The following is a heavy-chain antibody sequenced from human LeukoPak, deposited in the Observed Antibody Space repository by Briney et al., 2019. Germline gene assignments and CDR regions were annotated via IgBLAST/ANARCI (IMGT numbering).Heavy chain of an antibody. V-gene: IGHV3-48*01. CDR1: GFTFSSYS. D-gene: IGHD3-22*01. CDR2: ISSSSSAI. J-gene: IGHJ4*02. Sequence: ASVKVSCKASGFTFSSYSMNWVRQAPGKGLEWVSYISSSSSAIYYADSVKGRFTISRDNAKNSLFLQMNSLRAEDTAVYYCARVLHKRNYDSSIYYGYWGQGTLVTVSS. CDR3: ARVLHKRNYDSSIYYGY.